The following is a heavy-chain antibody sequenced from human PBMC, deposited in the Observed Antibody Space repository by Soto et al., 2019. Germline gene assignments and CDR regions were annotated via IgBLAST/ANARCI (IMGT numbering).Heavy chain of an antibody. J-gene: IGHJ6*02. D-gene: IGHD6-19*01. CDR1: GFTFISYG. Sequence: GGSLRLSCAASGFTFISYGMHWVRQAPGKGLEWVAVIWYDGSNKYYADSVKGRFTISRDNSKNTLYLQMNSLRAEDTALYYFARVWGEVAGTYSYCGMDVWGQGTTVTASS. V-gene: IGHV3-33*01. CDR3: ARVWGEVAGTYSYCGMDV. CDR2: IWYDGSNK.